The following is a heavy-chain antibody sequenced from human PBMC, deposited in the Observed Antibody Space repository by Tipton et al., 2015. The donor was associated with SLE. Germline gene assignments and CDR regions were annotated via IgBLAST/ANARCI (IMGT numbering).Heavy chain of an antibody. CDR1: GGSISSSSYY. CDR3: ADSRREGVVIDYMDV. CDR2: IYYSGST. Sequence: GLVKPSETLSLTCTVSGGSISSSSYYWGWIRQPPGKGLEWIGSIYYSGSTYYNPSLKSRVTISVDTSKNQFSLKLSSVTAADTAVYYCADSRREGVVIDYMDVWGKGTTVTVSS. V-gene: IGHV4-39*01. D-gene: IGHD3-3*01. J-gene: IGHJ6*03.